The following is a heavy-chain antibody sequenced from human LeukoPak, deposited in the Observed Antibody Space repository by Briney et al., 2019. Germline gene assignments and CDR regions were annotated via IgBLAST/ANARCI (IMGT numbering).Heavy chain of an antibody. J-gene: IGHJ4*02. V-gene: IGHV3-21*01. CDR3: ARTVTTGEDYFDC. CDR2: ISSSSSYI. CDR1: GFTFSSYG. Sequence: PGRSLRLSCAASGFTFSSYGMHWVRQAPGKGLEWVSSISSSSSYIYYADSVKGRFTISRDNAKNSLYLQMNSLRAEDTAVYYCARTVTTGEDYFDCWGQGTLVTVSS. D-gene: IGHD4-17*01.